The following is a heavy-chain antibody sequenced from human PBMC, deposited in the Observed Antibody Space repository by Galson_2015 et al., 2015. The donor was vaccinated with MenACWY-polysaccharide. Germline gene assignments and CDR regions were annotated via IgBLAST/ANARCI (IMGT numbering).Heavy chain of an antibody. Sequence: SLRLSCAASGFNFRGNGMHWVRQAPGKGLEWVALIRNDEISKHYIDAVKGRFTISRDNSKNTLYLQMNSLRPEDTAVYYCARNPSRLDIAAAFHWGQGALVTVSS. CDR3: ARNPSRLDIAAAFH. D-gene: IGHD6-13*01. J-gene: IGHJ4*02. CDR1: GFNFRGNG. CDR2: IRNDEISK. V-gene: IGHV3-30*02.